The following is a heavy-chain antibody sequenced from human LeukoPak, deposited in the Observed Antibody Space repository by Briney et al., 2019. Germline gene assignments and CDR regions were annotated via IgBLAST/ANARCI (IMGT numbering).Heavy chain of an antibody. CDR1: GGSFSGYY. D-gene: IGHD6-13*01. J-gene: IGHJ4*02. CDR3: ARGGIAAAALVHLDY. Sequence: SETLSLTCAVYGGSFSGYYWSWIRQPPGKGLEWIGEIDHSGSTNYNPSLKSRVTISVDTSKNQFSLKLSSVTAADTAVYYCARGGIAAAALVHLDYWGQGTLVTVSS. CDR2: IDHSGST. V-gene: IGHV4-34*01.